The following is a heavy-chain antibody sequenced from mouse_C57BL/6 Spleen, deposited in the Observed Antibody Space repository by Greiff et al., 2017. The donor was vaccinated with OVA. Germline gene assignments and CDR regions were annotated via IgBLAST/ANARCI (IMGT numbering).Heavy chain of an antibody. J-gene: IGHJ3*01. V-gene: IGHV1-19*01. CDR2: INPYNGGT. Sequence: EVQLQQSGPVLVKPGASVKMSCKASGYTFTDYYMNWVKQSHGKSLEWIGVINPYNGGTSYNQKFKGKATLTVDKSSSTAYMELNSLTSEDSAVYYCARSGGYPFAYWGQGTLVTVSA. D-gene: IGHD1-1*02. CDR1: GYTFTDYY. CDR3: ARSGGYPFAY.